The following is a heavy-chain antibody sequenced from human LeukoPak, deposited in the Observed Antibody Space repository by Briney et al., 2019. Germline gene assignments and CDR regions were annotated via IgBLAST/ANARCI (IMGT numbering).Heavy chain of an antibody. V-gene: IGHV3-30*04. Sequence: GGSLRLSCAASGFTFSSYAMHWVRQAPGKGLEWVAVISYDGSNKYYADSVKGRFTISRDNSKNTLYLQMNSLRAEDTAVYYCARDVAATSYFDYWGQGTRVTVSS. CDR3: ARDVAATSYFDY. CDR1: GFTFSSYA. D-gene: IGHD2-15*01. J-gene: IGHJ4*02. CDR2: ISYDGSNK.